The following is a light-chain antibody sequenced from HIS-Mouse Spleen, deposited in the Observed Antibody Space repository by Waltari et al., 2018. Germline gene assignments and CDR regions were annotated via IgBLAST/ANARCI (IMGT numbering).Light chain of an antibody. J-gene: IGLJ2*01. CDR2: DVS. Sequence: QSALTQPRSVSGSPGQSVTISCTGTSSDVGGYHYVSWYQQHPGKAPKLMIYDVSKRPSGVPDRFSGSSSGTMATLTISGAQVEDEADYYCYSTDSSGNHRVFGGGTKLTVL. V-gene: IGLV2-11*01. CDR1: SSDVGGYHY. CDR3: YSTDSSGNHRV.